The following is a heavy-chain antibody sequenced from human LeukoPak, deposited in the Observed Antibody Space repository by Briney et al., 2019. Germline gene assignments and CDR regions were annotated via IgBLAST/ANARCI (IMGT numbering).Heavy chain of an antibody. CDR1: GGSISSSSYY. Sequence: SETLSLTCTVSGGSISSSSYYWDWIRQPPGKGLEWIGSIYYSGSTYYNPSLKSRVTISVDTSKNQFSLKLSSVTAADTAVYYCARQDYDILTGYYESAPPGGAWFDPWGQGTLVTVSS. CDR3: ARQDYDILTGYYESAPPGGAWFDP. V-gene: IGHV4-39*01. J-gene: IGHJ5*02. CDR2: IYYSGST. D-gene: IGHD3-9*01.